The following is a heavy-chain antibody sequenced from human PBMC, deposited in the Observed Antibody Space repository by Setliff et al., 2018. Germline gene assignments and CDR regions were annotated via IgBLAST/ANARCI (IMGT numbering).Heavy chain of an antibody. J-gene: IGHJ3*02. Sequence: PSETLSLTCTVSGGSVSNYYWSWIRQPAGKGLEWIGRIYTSGSTNYNPSLKSRVTMSVDTSKNQFSLRLSSVTAADTAVYYCARKGISALSGAFDMWGQGTMVTVSS. CDR1: GGSVSNYY. CDR3: ARKGISALSGAFDM. D-gene: IGHD1-26*01. CDR2: IYTSGST. V-gene: IGHV4-4*07.